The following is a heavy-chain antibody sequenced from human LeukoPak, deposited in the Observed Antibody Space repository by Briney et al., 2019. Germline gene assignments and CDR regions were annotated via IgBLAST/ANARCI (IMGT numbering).Heavy chain of an antibody. CDR3: AREYSNSWMVFDY. D-gene: IGHD6-13*01. J-gene: IGHJ4*02. CDR2: ISYDGSDK. V-gene: IGHV3-30*14. Sequence: GRSLRLSCAASGFTFSSYAMHWVRQAPGKGLEWVAVISYDGSDKYYADSVKGRFTISRDNSKNTLYLQMNSLRAEDTAVYYCAREYSNSWMVFDYWGQGTLVTVSS. CDR1: GFTFSSYA.